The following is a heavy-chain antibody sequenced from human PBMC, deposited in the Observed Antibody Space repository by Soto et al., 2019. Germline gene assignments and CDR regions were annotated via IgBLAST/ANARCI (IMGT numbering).Heavy chain of an antibody. D-gene: IGHD3-3*01. Sequence: GGSLRLSCAASGFTFSSYAMSWVRQASGKGLEWVSVISGSSGSTYYADSVKGRFTISRDNSKNMLYLQMNSLQTEDTAVYYCAKALCDIWSGYPSYGMDVWGQGTTVTVSS. CDR2: ISGSSGST. CDR3: AKALCDIWSGYPSYGMDV. CDR1: GFTFSSYA. V-gene: IGHV3-23*01. J-gene: IGHJ6*02.